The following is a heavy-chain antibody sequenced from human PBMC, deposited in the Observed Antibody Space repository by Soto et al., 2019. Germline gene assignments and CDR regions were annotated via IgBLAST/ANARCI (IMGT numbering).Heavy chain of an antibody. J-gene: IGHJ3*02. V-gene: IGHV4-30-4*01. CDR3: ARINAGYMTNAFDI. Sequence: QVQLQESGPGLVKPSQTLSLTCTVSGGSISSGDYYWSWIRQPPGKGLEWIGYIYYSGSTYYNPSLNSRVTISVDASKNQFSLKLSSVTAADTAVYYCARINAGYMTNAFDIWGQGTMVTVSS. CDR2: IYYSGST. D-gene: IGHD3-16*02. CDR1: GGSISSGDYY.